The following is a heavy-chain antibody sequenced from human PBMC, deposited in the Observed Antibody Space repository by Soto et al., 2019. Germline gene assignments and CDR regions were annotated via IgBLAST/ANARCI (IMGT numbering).Heavy chain of an antibody. CDR1: GFTFSTTG. V-gene: IGHV3-30*18. Sequence: QVHLVDSGGGVVQPGRSLRLSCAASGFTFSTTGMHWVRQAPGKGLEWVAMISHDGGEKFYTDSVKGRFTISRDTSKNTLYLQMDSLRPEDTAIYHCAKDLYGAGWYNYFDPWGQGTLVTVSS. CDR3: AKDLYGAGWYNYFDP. J-gene: IGHJ5*02. CDR2: ISHDGGEK. D-gene: IGHD6-19*01.